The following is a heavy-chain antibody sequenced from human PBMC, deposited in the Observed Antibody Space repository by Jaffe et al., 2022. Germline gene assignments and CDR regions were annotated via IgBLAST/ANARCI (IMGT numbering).Heavy chain of an antibody. CDR1: GGTFSSYA. CDR3: ARDRRFYDYVWGSYRSTSTDYYYYYYMDV. V-gene: IGHV1-69*05. Sequence: QVQLVQSGAEVKKPGSSVKVSCKASGGTFSSYAISWVRQAPGQGLEWMGGIIPIFGTANYAQKFQGRVTITTDESTSTAYMELSSLRSEDTAVYYCARDRRFYDYVWGSYRSTSTDYYYYYYMDVWGKGTTVTVSS. J-gene: IGHJ6*03. CDR2: IIPIFGTA. D-gene: IGHD3-16*02.